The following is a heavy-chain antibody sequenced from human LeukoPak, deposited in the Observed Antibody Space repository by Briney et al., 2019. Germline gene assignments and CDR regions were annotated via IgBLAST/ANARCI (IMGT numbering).Heavy chain of an antibody. CDR1: GFTFSSYA. CDR3: ARTYCGGDCYDAFDI. D-gene: IGHD2-21*02. V-gene: IGHV3-30-3*01. CDR2: ISYDGSNK. J-gene: IGHJ3*02. Sequence: GGSLRLSCAASGFTFSSYAMHWVRQAPGKGLEWVAVISYDGSNKYYADSVKGRFTISRDNSKNTLYLQMNSLRAEDTAVYYCARTYCGGDCYDAFDICGQGTMVTVSS.